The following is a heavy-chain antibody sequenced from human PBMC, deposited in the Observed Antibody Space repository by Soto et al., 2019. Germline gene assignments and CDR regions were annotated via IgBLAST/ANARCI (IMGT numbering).Heavy chain of an antibody. V-gene: IGHV3-66*01. J-gene: IGHJ4*02. D-gene: IGHD1-26*01. CDR2: IYSGGST. CDR3: ATRGSFDY. CDR1: GFAVSSNY. Sequence: EVQLVGSGGGLVQPGGSLRLSCAASGFAVSSNYMTWVRQAPGKGLEWVSVIYSGGSTYYADSVKGRFAISRDSSTNTLYLQMNSLRAADTAMYYCATRGSFDYWGQGTLVTVSS.